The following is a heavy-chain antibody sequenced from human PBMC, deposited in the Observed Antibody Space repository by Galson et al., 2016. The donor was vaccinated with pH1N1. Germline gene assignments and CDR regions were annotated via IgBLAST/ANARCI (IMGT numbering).Heavy chain of an antibody. D-gene: IGHD6-19*01. CDR2: IYSGDTT. CDR1: GFSVSFSY. V-gene: IGHV3-53*01. J-gene: IGHJ4*02. CDR3: AREGPVPGAFDY. Sequence: SLRLSCAASGFSVSFSYLSWVRQAPGKGLEWVSIIYSGDTTYYTDSVKGRFTISRDISKNTLYLQMNSLSAEDTAVYYCAREGPVPGAFDYWGQGTLVTVSS.